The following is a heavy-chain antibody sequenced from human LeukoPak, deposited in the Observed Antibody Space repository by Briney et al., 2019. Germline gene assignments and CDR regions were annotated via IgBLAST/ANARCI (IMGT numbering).Heavy chain of an antibody. Sequence: ASVKVSCKVSGYTFTSNGISWVRQAPGQGLEWMGWISAYNGNTNYAQKLQGRVTMTTDTSTSTAYMELRSLRSDDTAVYYCAIGSSGYYSTHYFDYWGQGTLVTVSS. J-gene: IGHJ4*02. D-gene: IGHD3-22*01. CDR3: AIGSSGYYSTHYFDY. CDR2: ISAYNGNT. CDR1: GYTFTSNG. V-gene: IGHV1-18*01.